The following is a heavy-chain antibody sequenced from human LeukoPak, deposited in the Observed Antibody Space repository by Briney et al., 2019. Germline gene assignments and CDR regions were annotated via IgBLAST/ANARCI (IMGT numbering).Heavy chain of an antibody. J-gene: IGHJ4*02. Sequence: SVKVSCTASGGTFSSYAISWVRQAPGQGLEWMGRIIPILGIANYAQKFQGRVTITADKSTSTAYMELSSLRSEDTAVYYCARVSVDVATVTSYYFDYWGQGTLVTVSS. D-gene: IGHD4-17*01. CDR1: GGTFSSYA. CDR2: IIPILGIA. CDR3: ARVSVDVATVTSYYFDY. V-gene: IGHV1-69*04.